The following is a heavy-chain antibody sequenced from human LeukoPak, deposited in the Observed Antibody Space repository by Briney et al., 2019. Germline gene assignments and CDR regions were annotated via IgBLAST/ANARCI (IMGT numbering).Heavy chain of an antibody. Sequence: PGGSLRLSCAASGFTVSTNYMSWVRQAPGKGLEWVSVIYSGGSTYYADSVKGRFTISRDNSKNTLYLQMNSLRAEDTAVYYCAKDGYYDSSGIDYWGQGTLVTVSS. V-gene: IGHV3-53*01. CDR3: AKDGYYDSSGIDY. CDR2: IYSGGST. CDR1: GFTVSTNY. J-gene: IGHJ4*02. D-gene: IGHD3-22*01.